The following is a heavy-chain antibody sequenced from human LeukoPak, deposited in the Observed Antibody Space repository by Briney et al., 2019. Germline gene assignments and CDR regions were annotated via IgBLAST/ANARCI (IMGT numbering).Heavy chain of an antibody. D-gene: IGHD3-22*01. CDR3: AKGPYDSSGYDAFDI. CDR1: GFTFDDYV. V-gene: IGHV3-9*01. Sequence: PGRSLRLPCAASGFTFDDYVMHWVRQAPGKGLEWVSGISWNSGSIAYADSVKGRFTISRDNAKNSLYLQMHSLRAEDTALYYCAKGPYDSSGYDAFDIWGHGTMVTVSS. CDR2: ISWNSGSI. J-gene: IGHJ3*02.